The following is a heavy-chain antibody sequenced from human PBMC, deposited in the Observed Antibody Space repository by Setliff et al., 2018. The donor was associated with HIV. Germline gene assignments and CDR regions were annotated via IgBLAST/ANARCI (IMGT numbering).Heavy chain of an antibody. D-gene: IGHD6-19*01. CDR2: VYYDGRT. CDR1: GDSIRTGAYY. V-gene: IGHV4-39*07. CDR3: ARGGTVSADFDS. Sequence: SDTLSLTCTGSGDSIRTGAYYWGWIRQPPGKGLAWIGSVYYDGRTFYNPSLKSRLAISVDTSKNQFSLRLNSVTAADTAVYFCARGGTVSADFDSWGQGTLVTVSS. J-gene: IGHJ4*02.